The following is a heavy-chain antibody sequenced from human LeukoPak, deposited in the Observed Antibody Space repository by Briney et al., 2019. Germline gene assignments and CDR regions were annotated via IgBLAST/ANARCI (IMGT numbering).Heavy chain of an antibody. Sequence: GGCLRLSCAASGFTFGTYSMNWVRQAPGKGLEWVSSISSGGSYIYYRDSVKGRFTISRDNAKNLLYLQMNSLRAEDTAVYYCATEIVVPTALDHWGQGTLVTVSS. V-gene: IGHV3-21*01. CDR3: ATEIVVPTALDH. D-gene: IGHD2-2*01. J-gene: IGHJ4*02. CDR2: ISSGGSYI. CDR1: GFTFGTYS.